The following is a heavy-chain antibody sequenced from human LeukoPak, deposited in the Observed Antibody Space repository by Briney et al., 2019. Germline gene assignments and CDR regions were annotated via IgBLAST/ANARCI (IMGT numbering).Heavy chain of an antibody. V-gene: IGHV3-53*01. D-gene: IGHD1-26*01. CDR1: WFTVSSNY. J-gene: IGHJ4*02. CDR2: IYSGGST. CDR3: ARYRYSGSYPLDY. Sequence: GGSLRLSCAASWFTVSSNYMSWVRQAPGKGLEWVSVIYSGGSTYYADSVKGRFTISRDNSKNTLYLQMNSLRAEDTAVYYCARYRYSGSYPLDYWGQGTLVTVSS.